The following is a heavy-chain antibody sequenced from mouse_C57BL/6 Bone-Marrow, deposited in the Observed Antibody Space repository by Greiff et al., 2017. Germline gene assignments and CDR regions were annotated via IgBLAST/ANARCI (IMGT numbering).Heavy chain of an antibody. V-gene: IGHV1-64*01. J-gene: IGHJ1*03. Sequence: QVQLQQPGAELVKPGASVKLSCKASGYTFTSYWMHWVKQRPGQGLEWIGMIHPNSGSTNYNEKFKSKATLTVDKSSSTAYMQLSSLTSEDSAVYYCASPYYYGSSFEVWGTGTTVTVSS. D-gene: IGHD1-1*01. CDR1: GYTFTSYW. CDR3: ASPYYYGSSFEV. CDR2: IHPNSGST.